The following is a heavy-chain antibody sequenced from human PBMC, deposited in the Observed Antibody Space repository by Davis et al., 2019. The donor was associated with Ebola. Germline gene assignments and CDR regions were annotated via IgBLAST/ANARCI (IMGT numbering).Heavy chain of an antibody. J-gene: IGHJ4*02. V-gene: IGHV3-23*01. CDR3: AKESASCGGDCYSLSDY. CDR2: ISGRGTTI. Sequence: GESLKISCAASGFTFNNYAMSWVRQAPGKGLERVSVISGRGTTIYYADSVKGRFTISRDNSKNTLYLQMNSLRAEDTAVYYCAKESASCGGDCYSLSDYWGQGTLVTVSS. CDR1: GFTFNNYA. D-gene: IGHD2-21*02.